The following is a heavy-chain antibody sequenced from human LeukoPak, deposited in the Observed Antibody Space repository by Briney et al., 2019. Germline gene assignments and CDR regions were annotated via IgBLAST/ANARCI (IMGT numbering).Heavy chain of an antibody. J-gene: IGHJ6*03. CDR3: ARQDKDIWNYYNMDV. CDR2: ISHSGST. Sequence: SETLSLTCAVYGGSFSGYYWSWLRQPPGKGLEWIGEISHSGSTRYSPSLKSRVTVSVDTSNNQFFLNLTSVTAADTAVYYCARQDKDIWNYYNMDVWGKGTTVTVSS. CDR1: GGSFSGYY. V-gene: IGHV4-34*01. D-gene: IGHD2-15*01.